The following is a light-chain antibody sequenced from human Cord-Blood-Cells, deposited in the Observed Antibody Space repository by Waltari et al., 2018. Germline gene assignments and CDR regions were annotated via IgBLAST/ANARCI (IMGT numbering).Light chain of an antibody. CDR2: APS. Sequence: QLTQFPSSLIASVGDSVTIPCRASQSISSYLHWYQQRPGKAPQLLFYAPSSLQSAGPSRFSGTGSGTEFTLSTSGLRPEKFATFYCEQRYTTPLSFGHGTKLEIK. CDR1: QSISSY. J-gene: IGKJ2*03. CDR3: EQRYTTPLS. V-gene: IGKV1-39*01.